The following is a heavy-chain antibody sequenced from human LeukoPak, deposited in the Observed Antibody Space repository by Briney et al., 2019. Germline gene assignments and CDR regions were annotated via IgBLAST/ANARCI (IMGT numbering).Heavy chain of an antibody. CDR3: ARDRTGIAVGGQGSFDI. D-gene: IGHD6-19*01. J-gene: IGHJ3*02. V-gene: IGHV1-18*01. Sequence: ASVKVSCKASGSTFTSYGISWVRQAPGQGLEWMGWFSAYNGNTNYAQKLQGRVTMTTDTSTSTAYMELRSLRPDDTAVYYCARDRTGIAVGGQGSFDIWGQRKMGTLSS. CDR2: FSAYNGNT. CDR1: GSTFTSYG.